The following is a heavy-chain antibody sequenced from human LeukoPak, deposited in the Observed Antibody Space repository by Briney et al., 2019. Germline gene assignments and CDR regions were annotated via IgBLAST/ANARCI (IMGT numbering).Heavy chain of an antibody. V-gene: IGHV1-18*01. CDR1: GYTFTSYG. CDR3: ARDPPPLRFLEWFNAFDI. J-gene: IGHJ3*02. D-gene: IGHD3-3*01. Sequence: WASVKVSCKASGYTFTSYGISWVRQAPGQGLEWMGWISAYNGNTNYAQKLQGRVTMTTDTSTSTAYMELRSLRSDDTAVYYCARDPPPLRFLEWFNAFDIWGQGTMVTVSS. CDR2: ISAYNGNT.